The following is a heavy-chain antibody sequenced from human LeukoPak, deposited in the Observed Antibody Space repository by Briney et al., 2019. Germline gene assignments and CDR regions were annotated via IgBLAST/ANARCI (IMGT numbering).Heavy chain of an antibody. V-gene: IGHV4-31*03. J-gene: IGHJ4*02. Sequence: SETLSLTCTVSGGSISSGDYSWNWVRQHPGKGLEWIGHIYFSGSTPYNPSLKSRVTISLDTSKNQFSLKLRSVTAADTAVYYCTRAETYWGQGTLVTVSS. CDR2: IYFSGST. CDR3: TRAETY. CDR1: GGSISSGDYS.